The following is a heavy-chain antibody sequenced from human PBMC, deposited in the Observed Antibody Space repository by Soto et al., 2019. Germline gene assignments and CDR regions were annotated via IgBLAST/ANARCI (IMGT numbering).Heavy chain of an antibody. CDR3: ADSEYYCSGSLTFDY. D-gene: IGHD3-10*01. CDR2: IYWDDDK. CDR1: GFSISTSGVG. V-gene: IGHV2-5*02. Sequence: QITLKESGPTLVKPTQTLTLTCTFSGFSISTSGVGVGWIRQPPGKALEWLALIYWDDDKRYSPSLKSRLTVTKDTSKKQVVLTMTNVDPVDTATYYCADSEYYCSGSLTFDYWGQGTLVTVSS. J-gene: IGHJ4*02.